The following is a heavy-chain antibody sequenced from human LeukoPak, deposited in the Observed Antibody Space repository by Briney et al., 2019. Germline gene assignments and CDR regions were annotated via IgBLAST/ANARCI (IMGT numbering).Heavy chain of an antibody. Sequence: SEILSLTCAVYGGSFSGYYWSWIRQPPGKGLEWIGEINHSGSTNYNPSLKSRVTISVDTSKNQFSLKLSSVTAADTAVYYCARGGGVWWLRRYFDYWGQGTLVTVSS. CDR1: GGSFSGYY. D-gene: IGHD5-12*01. V-gene: IGHV4-34*01. CDR2: INHSGST. J-gene: IGHJ4*02. CDR3: ARGGGVWWLRRYFDY.